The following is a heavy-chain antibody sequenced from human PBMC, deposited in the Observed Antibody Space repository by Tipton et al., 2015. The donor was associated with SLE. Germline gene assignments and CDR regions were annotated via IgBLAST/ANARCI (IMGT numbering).Heavy chain of an antibody. D-gene: IGHD2-2*01. Sequence: TLSLTCAVYGGSFSGYYWSWIRHPPGKGLEWIGEINHSGSTNYNPSLKSRVTISVDTSKNQFSLKLSSVTAADTAVYYCARGGIVVVPAAIPPTNWGQGTLVTVSS. CDR3: ARGGIVVVPAAIPPTN. CDR1: GGSFSGYY. J-gene: IGHJ4*02. V-gene: IGHV4-34*01. CDR2: INHSGST.